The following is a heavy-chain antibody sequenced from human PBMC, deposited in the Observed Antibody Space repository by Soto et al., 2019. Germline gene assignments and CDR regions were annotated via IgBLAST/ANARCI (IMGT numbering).Heavy chain of an antibody. D-gene: IGHD4-17*01. J-gene: IGHJ6*02. V-gene: IGHV2-26*01. CDR1: GFSLTNGRMG. CDR2: FFSDSER. CDR3: PRMDCDYNYYGLDV. Sequence: SGPTLVNPTETLTLTFSVSGFSLTNGRMGGIWIRRPPGKALEWLAHFFSDSERSYRTSMQSRLNMYKDSSGSQVVLSMTNMAPADTATYFCPRMDCDYNYYGLDVWGHGIAVTVSS.